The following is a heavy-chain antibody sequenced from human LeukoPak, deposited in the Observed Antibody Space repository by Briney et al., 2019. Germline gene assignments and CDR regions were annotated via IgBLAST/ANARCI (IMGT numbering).Heavy chain of an antibody. CDR1: GFTFSSYG. J-gene: IGHJ4*02. V-gene: IGHV4-34*01. CDR2: INHSGST. D-gene: IGHD3-10*01. CDR3: ARHELWFGEFPFDY. Sequence: GSLRLSCAASGFTFSSYGMSWVRQPPGKGLEWIGEINHSGSTNYNPSLKSRVTISVDTSKNQFSLKLSSVTAADTAVYCCARHELWFGEFPFDYWGQGTLVTVSS.